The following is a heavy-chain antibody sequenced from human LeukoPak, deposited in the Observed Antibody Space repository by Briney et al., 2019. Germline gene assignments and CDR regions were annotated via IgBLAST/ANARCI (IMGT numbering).Heavy chain of an antibody. CDR1: AFSFSTYG. J-gene: IGHJ4*02. CDR3: AGKAAAYYFVY. Sequence: GGSLRLSCAASAFSFSTYGMHWVRQAPGKGLEWVTFMQYDGSEEYYADSVKGRFTISRDNSKNTLYLQMDSLRGEDTAVYYCAGKAAAYYFVYWGQGTLVTVSS. D-gene: IGHD2-2*01. CDR2: MQYDGSEE. V-gene: IGHV3-30*02.